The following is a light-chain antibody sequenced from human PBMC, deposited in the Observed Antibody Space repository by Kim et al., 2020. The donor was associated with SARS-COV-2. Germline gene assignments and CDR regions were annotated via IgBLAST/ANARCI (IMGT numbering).Light chain of an antibody. CDR2: DVI. Sequence: QSALTQPASVSESPGQSITISCTGTSSDVGIYNYVCWYQQYPGKAPKLMIYDVIKRPSGVSNRFSGSKSGNTASLTISGLQAEDEADYYCSSYTTSNTWVFGGGTRLTVL. CDR3: SSYTTSNTWV. CDR1: SSDVGIYNY. J-gene: IGLJ3*02. V-gene: IGLV2-14*03.